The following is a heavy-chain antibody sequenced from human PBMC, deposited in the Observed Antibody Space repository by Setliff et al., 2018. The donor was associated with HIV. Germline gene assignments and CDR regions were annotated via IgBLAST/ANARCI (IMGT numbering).Heavy chain of an antibody. V-gene: IGHV3-66*02. Sequence: GGSLRLSCAASGFTVSSNYMSWVRQAPGKGLEWVSVIYGGGTTHYADSVKGRFTISRDNSKNTVYLQMNSLRDEDTAMYYCAADSGLDYWSGRGFDYWGQGTLVTVSS. D-gene: IGHD3-3*01. CDR3: AADSGLDYWSGRGFDY. CDR2: IYGGGTT. CDR1: GFTVSSNY. J-gene: IGHJ4*02.